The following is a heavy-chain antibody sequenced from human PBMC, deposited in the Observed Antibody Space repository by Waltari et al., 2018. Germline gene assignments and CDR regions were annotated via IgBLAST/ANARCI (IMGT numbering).Heavy chain of an antibody. CDR3: ARTAEQWLVRLPDY. V-gene: IGHV4-34*01. D-gene: IGHD6-19*01. Sequence: QVQLQQWGAGLLKPSETLSLTCAVYGGSFSGYYWSWIRQPPGKGLEWIGEINHSGSTYYNPSLKSRVTRSVDTSKNQFSLKLSSVTAADTAVYYCARTAEQWLVRLPDYWGQGTLVTVSS. J-gene: IGHJ4*02. CDR2: INHSGST. CDR1: GGSFSGYY.